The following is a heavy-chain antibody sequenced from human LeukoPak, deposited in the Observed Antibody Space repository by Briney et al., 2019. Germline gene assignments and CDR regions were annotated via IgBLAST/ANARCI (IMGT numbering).Heavy chain of an antibody. Sequence: GGSLRLSCAASGFTFSSYEMNWVRQAPGKGLEWVSYISSSGSTIYYADSVKGRFTISRDNAKNSLYLQMNNLRAEDTAVYYCARDVLVRGVIWTPFDYWGQGTLVTVSS. D-gene: IGHD3-10*01. J-gene: IGHJ4*02. CDR2: ISSSGSTI. V-gene: IGHV3-48*03. CDR1: GFTFSSYE. CDR3: ARDVLVRGVIWTPFDY.